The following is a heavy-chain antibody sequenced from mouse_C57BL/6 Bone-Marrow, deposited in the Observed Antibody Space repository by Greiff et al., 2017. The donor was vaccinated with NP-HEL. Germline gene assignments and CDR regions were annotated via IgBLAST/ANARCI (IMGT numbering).Heavy chain of an antibody. V-gene: IGHV1-55*01. CDR1: GYTFTSYW. CDR3: ARSNYGSSPYYFDY. CDR2: IYPDSGST. J-gene: IGHJ2*01. Sequence: QVQLQQPGAELVKPGASVKMSCKASGYTFTSYWITWVKQRPGQGLEWIGDIYPDSGSTNYNEKFKSKATLTVDTSSSTAYMQLSSLTSEDSAVYYCARSNYGSSPYYFDYWGQGTTLTVSS. D-gene: IGHD1-1*01.